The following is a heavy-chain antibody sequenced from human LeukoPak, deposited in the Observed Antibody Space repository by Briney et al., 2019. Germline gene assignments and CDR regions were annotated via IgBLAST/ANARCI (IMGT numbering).Heavy chain of an antibody. CDR2: ISSSSTYI. CDR3: ARSYSSSPEFDF. Sequence: GGSLRLSCAASGFIFSTYSMNWVRQAPGKGLEWVSSISSSSTYIYYAVSLKGRFTISRDNAKNSLFLQMDSMRAEDTAVYYCARSYSSSPEFDFWGQGTLVTVSA. D-gene: IGHD6-6*01. V-gene: IGHV3-21*04. CDR1: GFIFSTYS. J-gene: IGHJ4*02.